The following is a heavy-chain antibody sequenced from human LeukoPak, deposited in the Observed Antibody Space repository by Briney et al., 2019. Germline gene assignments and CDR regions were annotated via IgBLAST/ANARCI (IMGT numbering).Heavy chain of an antibody. CDR2: IGGGDT. J-gene: IGHJ4*02. Sequence: PGGSLRLSCSASGFTFRNFAISWVRQAPGKGLEWVSSIGGGDTHYADSVKGRFTISRDDSRSKVDLQMSSLRAEDTAVYYCAKDGQSFNSMYDYFDPWGQGTLVTVSS. CDR3: AKDGQSFNSMYDYFDP. V-gene: IGHV3-23*01. CDR1: GFTFRNFA. D-gene: IGHD2-8*01.